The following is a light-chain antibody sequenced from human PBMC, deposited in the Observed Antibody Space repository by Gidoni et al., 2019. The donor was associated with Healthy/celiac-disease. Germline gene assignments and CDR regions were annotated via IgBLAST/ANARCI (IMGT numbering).Light chain of an antibody. Sequence: EIVMTQSPATLSVSPGERATLSCRASQSVSSNLAWYQQKPGQAPRLLIYGASTRATGIPARFSGSGSGTEFTLTISSLQSEDFAVYYCQQYNNWPFYTFXXXTKLEIK. J-gene: IGKJ2*01. CDR2: GAS. V-gene: IGKV3-15*01. CDR1: QSVSSN. CDR3: QQYNNWPFYT.